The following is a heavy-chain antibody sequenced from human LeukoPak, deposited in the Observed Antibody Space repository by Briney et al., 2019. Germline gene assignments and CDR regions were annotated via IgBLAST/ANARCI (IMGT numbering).Heavy chain of an antibody. CDR1: GGTFSSYA. Sequence: GASVKVSCKASGGTFSSYAISWVRQAPGQGLEWMGGIIPIFGTANYAQKFQGRVTITADESTSTAYMDLSSLRSEDTAVYYCARDLFGSGSHDYWGQGTLVTVSS. CDR2: IIPIFGTA. CDR3: ARDLFGSGSHDY. J-gene: IGHJ4*02. V-gene: IGHV1-69*01. D-gene: IGHD3-10*01.